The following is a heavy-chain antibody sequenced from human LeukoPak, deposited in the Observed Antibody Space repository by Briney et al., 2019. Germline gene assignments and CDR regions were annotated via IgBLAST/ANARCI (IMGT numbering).Heavy chain of an antibody. J-gene: IGHJ4*02. CDR2: ISYDGSNK. V-gene: IGHV3-30-3*01. CDR1: GYTFTGYY. CDR3: ARAWLQSLFDY. Sequence: SCKASGYTFTGYYMHWVRQAPGKGLEWMAVISYDGSNKYYADSVKGRFTISRDNSKNTLYLQMNSLRAEDTAVYYCARAWLQSLFDYWGQGTLVTVSS. D-gene: IGHD5-24*01.